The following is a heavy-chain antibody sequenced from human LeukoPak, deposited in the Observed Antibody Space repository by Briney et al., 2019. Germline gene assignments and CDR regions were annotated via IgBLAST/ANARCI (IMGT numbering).Heavy chain of an antibody. CDR1: GGSISSYY. Sequence: SETLSLTCTVSGGSISSYYWSWIRQPPGKGLEWIGYIYYSGSINYNPSLKSRVTISVDTSKNQFSLKLSSVTAADTAVYYCARGQASSSSFFGSDYWGQGTLVTVSS. CDR2: IYYSGSI. J-gene: IGHJ4*02. CDR3: ARGQASSSSFFGSDY. D-gene: IGHD6-13*01. V-gene: IGHV4-59*12.